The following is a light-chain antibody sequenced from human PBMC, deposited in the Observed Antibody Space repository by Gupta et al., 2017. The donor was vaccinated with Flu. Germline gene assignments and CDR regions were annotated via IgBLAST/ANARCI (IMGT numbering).Light chain of an antibody. J-gene: IGKJ3*01. CDR2: GAI. CDR1: RSVSGD. Sequence: SPATLSVSPGERATLSCSASRSVSGDLAWYQQKPGQPPRLLIYGAIHRAAGIPARFSGSGSGTEFSLTISSLQSEDFAVYYCEQYNNLPLFGPGTTVDIK. V-gene: IGKV3-15*01. CDR3: EQYNNLPL.